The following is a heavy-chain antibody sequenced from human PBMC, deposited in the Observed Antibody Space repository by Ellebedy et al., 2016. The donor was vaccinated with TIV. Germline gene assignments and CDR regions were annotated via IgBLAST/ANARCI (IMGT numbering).Heavy chain of an antibody. CDR2: ISGSGGST. CDR3: ARDYGAYGSGRRYHYYYYGMDV. CDR1: GLSISGHF. D-gene: IGHD3-10*01. V-gene: IGHV3-23*01. J-gene: IGHJ6*02. Sequence: GESLKISCAASGLSISGHFMSWFRQAPGKGLEWVSTISGSGGSTYYADSVKGRFTISRDNSKNTLNLQMNSLRAEDTAVYYCARDYGAYGSGRRYHYYYYGMDVWGQGTTVTVSS.